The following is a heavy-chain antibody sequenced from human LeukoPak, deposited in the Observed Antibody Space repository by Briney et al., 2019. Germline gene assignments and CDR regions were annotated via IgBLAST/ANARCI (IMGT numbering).Heavy chain of an antibody. D-gene: IGHD2-2*01. CDR1: GFTFSSYE. CDR2: ISSSGSTI. V-gene: IGHV3-48*03. CDR3: ARPPKVYCSSTSCRPY. J-gene: IGHJ4*02. Sequence: GGSLRLSCAASGFTFSSYEMNWVRQAPGKGLEWVSYISSSGSTIYYADSVKGRFTISRDNAKNTLYLQMNSLRAEDTAVYYCARPPKVYCSSTSCRPYWGQGTLVTVSS.